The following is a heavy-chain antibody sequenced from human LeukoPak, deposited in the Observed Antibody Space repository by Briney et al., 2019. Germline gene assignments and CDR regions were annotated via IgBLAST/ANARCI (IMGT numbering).Heavy chain of an antibody. J-gene: IGHJ6*02. Sequence: GGSLRLSCATSGFTFNEYNMNWVRQAPGKGLEWVSSILSGSGNIYYADSVKGRFTISRDNAENLLHLQMNSLRADDTAVYYCARDRWELPHYYYYGLDVWGQGTTVTVSS. D-gene: IGHD1-26*01. V-gene: IGHV3-21*01. CDR3: ARDRWELPHYYYYGLDV. CDR1: GFTFNEYN. CDR2: ILSGSGNI.